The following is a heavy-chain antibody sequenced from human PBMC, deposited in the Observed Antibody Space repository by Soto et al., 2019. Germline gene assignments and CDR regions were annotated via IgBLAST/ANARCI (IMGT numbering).Heavy chain of an antibody. CDR1: GGSISSYY. CDR2: IYYSGST. Sequence: SETLSLTCTVSGGSISSYYWSWIRQPPGKGLEWIGYIYYSGSTNYNPSLKSRVTISVDTSKNQFSLKLSSVTAADTAVYYCARGGGDEQQLVWGYFDYWGQGTLVTVSS. CDR3: ARGGGDEQQLVWGYFDY. D-gene: IGHD6-13*01. J-gene: IGHJ4*02. V-gene: IGHV4-59*01.